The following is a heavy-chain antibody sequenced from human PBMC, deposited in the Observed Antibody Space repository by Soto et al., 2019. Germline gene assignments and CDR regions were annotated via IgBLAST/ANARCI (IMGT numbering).Heavy chain of an antibody. CDR3: AAENIKFGRLHYYFDY. D-gene: IGHD2-15*01. CDR2: ISADNGNT. V-gene: IGHV1-18*01. CDR1: GYTFTSYG. J-gene: IGHJ4*02. Sequence: GASVKVSSKASGYTFTSYGISWVRQAPGQGLEWIGWISADNGNTNYAQKLQERVTITTDTSTSTAYMELSSLRSEDTAVYYCAAENIKFGRLHYYFDYWGQGTLVTVSS.